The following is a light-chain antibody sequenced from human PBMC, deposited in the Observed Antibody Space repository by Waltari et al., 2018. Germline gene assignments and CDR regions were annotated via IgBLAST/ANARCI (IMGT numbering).Light chain of an antibody. CDR3: QHYLRLPVT. V-gene: IGKV3-20*01. Sequence: EIVLTQSPGTLSLSPGESATLACRTSQSFTMALACYQQKPGQAPRLLIYGASTRATGIPDRFSGSGSGTDFSLTISSLEPEDFAVYYCQHYLRLPVTFGQGTKVEVK. J-gene: IGKJ1*01. CDR1: QSFTMA. CDR2: GAS.